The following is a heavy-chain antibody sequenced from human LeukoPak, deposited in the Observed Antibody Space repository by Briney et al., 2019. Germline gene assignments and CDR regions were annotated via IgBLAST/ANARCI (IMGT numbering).Heavy chain of an antibody. CDR1: GFTFSSYG. Sequence: PGGSLRLSCAASGFTFSSYGMHWVRQAPGKGLEWVAVIWYDGSNKYYADSVKGRFTISRDNSKNTLHLQVNSLRAEDTAVYYCARAGLRADYFDYWGQGTLVTVSS. V-gene: IGHV3-33*01. CDR3: ARAGLRADYFDY. CDR2: IWYDGSNK. J-gene: IGHJ4*02.